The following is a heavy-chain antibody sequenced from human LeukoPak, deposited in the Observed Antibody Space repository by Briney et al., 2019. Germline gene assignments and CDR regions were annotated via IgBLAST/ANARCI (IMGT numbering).Heavy chain of an antibody. CDR1: GFTFSSYA. CDR2: IYSGGST. Sequence: GRSLRLSCAASGFTFSSYAMHWVRQAPGKGLEWVSVIYSGGSTYYADSVKGRFTISRHNSKNTLYLQMNSLRAEDTAVYYCARSKYSGYDSRGNFDYWGQGTLVTVSS. V-gene: IGHV3-53*04. CDR3: ARSKYSGYDSRGNFDY. J-gene: IGHJ4*02. D-gene: IGHD5-12*01.